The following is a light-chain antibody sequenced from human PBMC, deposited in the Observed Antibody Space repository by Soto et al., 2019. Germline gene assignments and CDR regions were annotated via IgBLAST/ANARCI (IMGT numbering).Light chain of an antibody. J-gene: IGKJ1*01. CDR2: WAS. CDR1: QSLLYSSDNKNY. V-gene: IGKV4-1*01. CDR3: QQYYSTPPT. Sequence: DIVMTQSPDSLAVSLGERATINCKSSQSLLYSSDNKNYLAWYQQKPGQPPKLLIYWASTRESGVPDRFSGSGSGTDVTLTISSLQAADVAVYYCQQYYSTPPTFGQGTKVEIK.